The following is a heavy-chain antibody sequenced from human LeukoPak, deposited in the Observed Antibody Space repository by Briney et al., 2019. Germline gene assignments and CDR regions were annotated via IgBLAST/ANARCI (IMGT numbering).Heavy chain of an antibody. Sequence: GGSLRLSCAASGFTFSSYAMSWVRQAPGKGLEWVSSISGSGNRTYYADSVKGRFTISRDNSKNTLFLQMNSLRAEDTAVYYCARDEIGNTQNGMDVWGQGTTVTVSS. CDR3: ARDEIGNTQNGMDV. CDR1: GFTFSSYA. CDR2: ISGSGNRT. J-gene: IGHJ6*02. V-gene: IGHV3-23*01. D-gene: IGHD5-18*01.